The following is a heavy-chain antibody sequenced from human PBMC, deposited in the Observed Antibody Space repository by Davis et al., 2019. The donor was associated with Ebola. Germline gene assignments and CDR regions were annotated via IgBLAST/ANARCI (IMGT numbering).Heavy chain of an antibody. V-gene: IGHV3-23*01. D-gene: IGHD3-10*01. CDR1: GFIFSSYV. CDR3: VKGVGAWFGEGPDY. Sequence: GESLKISCAASGFIFSSYVMSWVRRAPGKGLEWVSTLGLSSDTYYADSVKGRFTISRDNSKNTLYLQMNSLRAEDTAAYYCVKGVGAWFGEGPDYWGQGILVTVSS. CDR2: LGLSSDT. J-gene: IGHJ4*02.